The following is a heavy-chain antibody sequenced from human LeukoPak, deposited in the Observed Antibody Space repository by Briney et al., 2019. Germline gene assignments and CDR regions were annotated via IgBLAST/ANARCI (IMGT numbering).Heavy chain of an antibody. CDR1: GYTFTSYY. CDR2: INPSGGST. Sequence: ASVKDSCKASGYTFTSYYVHWVRQAPGQGLQWMGGINPSGGSTSYAQKFQGRVTMTRDMSTSTVYMELSSLRSEDSAVYYCARVADAFDFWGQGTMVTVSS. J-gene: IGHJ3*01. V-gene: IGHV1-46*01. CDR3: ARVADAFDF.